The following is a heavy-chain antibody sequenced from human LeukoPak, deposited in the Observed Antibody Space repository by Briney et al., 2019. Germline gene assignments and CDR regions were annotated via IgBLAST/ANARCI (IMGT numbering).Heavy chain of an antibody. CDR2: ISSYTIT. J-gene: IGHJ4*02. CDR1: GFSFSSYS. V-gene: IGHV3-48*01. Sequence: GGSLGLSCAAGGFSFSSYSMNWVRQAPGKRLEWIAYISSYTITYYADFVKGRFTISRDNAKKSLDLQMNSLRAEDTAVYYCARSGHSNGWYYFDYWGLGALVTVSS. CDR3: ARSGHSNGWYYFDY. D-gene: IGHD6-19*01.